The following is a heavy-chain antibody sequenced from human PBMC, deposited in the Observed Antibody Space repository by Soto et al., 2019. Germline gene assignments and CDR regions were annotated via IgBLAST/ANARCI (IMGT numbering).Heavy chain of an antibody. V-gene: IGHV1-69*01. Sequence: QVLLVQSGSEVKKPGSSVKVSCKASGGSFSSNPISWVRQAPGQGLEWMAGIIPIFATVHYAQKFQGRVTITADESTSTAYMELTSLRSEDTAVYFCARGGRGYSSAPRYYFDYWGQGTLVTVSS. J-gene: IGHJ4*02. CDR3: ARGGRGYSSAPRYYFDY. CDR2: IIPIFATV. CDR1: GGSFSSNP. D-gene: IGHD5-18*01.